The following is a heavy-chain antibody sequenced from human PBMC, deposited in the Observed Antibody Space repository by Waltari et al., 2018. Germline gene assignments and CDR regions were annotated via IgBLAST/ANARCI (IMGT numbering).Heavy chain of an antibody. CDR2: VKSESDAGTT. J-gene: IGHJ4*02. Sequence: EVHLEESGGALVKPGGSLRLPCAASGFTFRYAWMSWVRQAPGKGLEWVGHVKSESDAGTTNYAAPVKGRFTISRDDSKNKLYLQMSSLKTEDTAVYYCTTGGWFNWDRYYFDYWGRGTLVTVSS. CDR3: TTGGWFNWDRYYFDY. V-gene: IGHV3-15*02. D-gene: IGHD1-1*01. CDR1: GFTFRYAW.